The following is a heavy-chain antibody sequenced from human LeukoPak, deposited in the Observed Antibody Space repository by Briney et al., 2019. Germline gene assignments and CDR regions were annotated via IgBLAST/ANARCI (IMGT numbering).Heavy chain of an antibody. CDR2: ISAYNGNT. CDR1: GYTFTSYG. D-gene: IGHD3-10*01. V-gene: IGHV1-18*01. J-gene: IGHJ5*02. CDR3: ARDAWFGTYNWFDP. Sequence: GASVKVSCKASGYTFTSYGISWVRQAPGQGLEWMGWISAYNGNTNYAQKLQGRVTMTTDTSTSTAYMELSSLRSEDTAVYYCARDAWFGTYNWFDPWGQGTLVTVSS.